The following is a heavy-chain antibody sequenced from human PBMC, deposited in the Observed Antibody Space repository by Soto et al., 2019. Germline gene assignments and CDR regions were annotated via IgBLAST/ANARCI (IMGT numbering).Heavy chain of an antibody. J-gene: IGHJ3*02. Sequence: GGSLRLSCAASGFTFDDYAMHWVRQAPGKGLEWVSGISWNSGSIGYADSVKGRFTISRDNAKNSLYLQMNSLRAEDTALYYCAKDMKPPHAFDIWGQGTMVTVS. CDR2: ISWNSGSI. CDR3: AKDMKPPHAFDI. CDR1: GFTFDDYA. V-gene: IGHV3-9*01.